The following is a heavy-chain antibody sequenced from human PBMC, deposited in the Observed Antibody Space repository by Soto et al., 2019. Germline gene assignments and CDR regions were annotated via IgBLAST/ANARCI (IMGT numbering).Heavy chain of an antibody. CDR1: GGTFSSYA. CDR2: IIPRSATS. Sequence: ASVKVSCKASGGTFSSYAISWVRQAPGQGLEWMGGIIPRSATSNYAQKFQGRVTITADESTNTAYMELSSLRSEDTAVYYCAREGLVLVPTTVNSDYYYYAMDVWGQGTTVTVSS. V-gene: IGHV1-69*13. D-gene: IGHD2-2*01. J-gene: IGHJ6*02. CDR3: AREGLVLVPTTVNSDYYYYAMDV.